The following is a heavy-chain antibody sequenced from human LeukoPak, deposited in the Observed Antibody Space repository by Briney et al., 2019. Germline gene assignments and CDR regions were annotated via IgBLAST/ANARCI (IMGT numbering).Heavy chain of an antibody. CDR3: ARAYCSSTSCPLGS. CDR1: GFTFSSYA. J-gene: IGHJ4*02. V-gene: IGHV3-23*01. CDR2: ISGSGYST. D-gene: IGHD2-2*01. Sequence: LTGGSLRLSCAASGFTFSSYAMSWVRQAPGKGLEWVSAISGSGYSTYYADSVKGRFTISRDNAKNSLYLQMNSLRAEDTAVYYCARAYCSSTSCPLGSWGQGTLVTVSS.